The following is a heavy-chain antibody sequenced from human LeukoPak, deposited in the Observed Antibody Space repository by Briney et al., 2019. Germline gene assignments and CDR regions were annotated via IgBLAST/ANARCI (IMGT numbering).Heavy chain of an antibody. CDR3: ARDLNWETY. J-gene: IGHJ4*02. V-gene: IGHV3-7*01. D-gene: IGHD7-27*01. Sequence: PGGSLRLSCAASGFTFSSYWMTWVRQAPGKGLEWVANIKTDGSQIYYVDSVKGRFTISRDNAKNSLYLQMNSLRVEDTAVCYCARDLNWETYWGQGTLVSVSS. CDR1: GFTFSSYW. CDR2: IKTDGSQI.